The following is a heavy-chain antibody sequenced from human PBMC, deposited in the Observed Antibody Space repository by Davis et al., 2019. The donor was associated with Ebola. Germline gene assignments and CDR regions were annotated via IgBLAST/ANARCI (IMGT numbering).Heavy chain of an antibody. CDR3: ARFGAGGYLYYYGMDV. J-gene: IGHJ6*02. V-gene: IGHV1-18*01. CDR1: VYTFTSCG. Sequence: SVNVSRLASVYTFTSCGISWVRHAPGQGLEWLGWITEFTGKTNYAQKFQGRVTMTTEAPTHTAYMDLRNLRSDVTAVYYCARFGAGGYLYYYGMDVWDQGTLVTVSS. CDR2: ITEFTGKT. D-gene: IGHD3-3*01.